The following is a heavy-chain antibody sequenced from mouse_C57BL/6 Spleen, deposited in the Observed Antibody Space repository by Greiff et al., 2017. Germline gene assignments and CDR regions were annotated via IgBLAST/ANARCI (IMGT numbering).Heavy chain of an antibody. J-gene: IGHJ3*01. CDR3: TGTYYSNYGWFAY. CDR1: GYTFTDYE. CDR2: IDPETGGT. Sequence: VQLQQSGAELVRPGASVTLSCKASGYTFTDYEMHWVKQTPVHGLEWIGAIDPETGGTDYNQKFKGKAILTADKSSSTAYMELRSLTSEDSAVYYCTGTYYSNYGWFAYWGQGTLVTVSA. V-gene: IGHV1-15*01. D-gene: IGHD2-5*01.